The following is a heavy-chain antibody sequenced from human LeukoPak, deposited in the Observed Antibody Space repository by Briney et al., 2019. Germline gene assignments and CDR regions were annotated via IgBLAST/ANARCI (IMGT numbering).Heavy chain of an antibody. CDR2: IASSGRNT. CDR3: AKDIQLSA. CDR1: EFNFNDAA. D-gene: IGHD5-24*01. V-gene: IGHV3-23*01. J-gene: IGHJ3*01. Sequence: GESLRLSCAASEFNFNDAAMTWVRQAPGKGLEWVSLIASSGRNTYYTDSVRGRFTISRDNSKNTLSLQMNSLRVEDTAMYYCAKDIQLSAWGLGTMVTVSS.